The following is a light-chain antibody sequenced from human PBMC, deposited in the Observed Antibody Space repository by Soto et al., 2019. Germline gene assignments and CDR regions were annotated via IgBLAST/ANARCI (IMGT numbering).Light chain of an antibody. CDR3: LQLNSYPRT. CDR2: AAS. V-gene: IGKV1-9*01. Sequence: DIQLTQSPSFLSASVGDRVTITCRASQGINSYLAWHQQKPGKATKLLIYAASTLQSGVPSRFSGSGSGTEFTLTISSLQPEDFATYYCLQLNSYPRTFGQGTKVEI. J-gene: IGKJ1*01. CDR1: QGINSY.